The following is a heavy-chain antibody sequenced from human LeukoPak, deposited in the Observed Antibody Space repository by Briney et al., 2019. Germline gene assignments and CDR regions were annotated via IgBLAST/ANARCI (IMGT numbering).Heavy chain of an antibody. D-gene: IGHD4-17*01. Sequence: SVKVSCKASGGTFSSYAISWVRQAPGQGLEWMGRIIPIFGTTNYAQKFQGRVTITTDESTSTAYMELSSLRSEDTAVYYCARDTPRTVTTTRQKYNWFDPWGQGTLVTVSS. CDR1: GGTFSSYA. V-gene: IGHV1-69*05. J-gene: IGHJ5*02. CDR3: ARDTPRTVTTTRQKYNWFDP. CDR2: IIPIFGTT.